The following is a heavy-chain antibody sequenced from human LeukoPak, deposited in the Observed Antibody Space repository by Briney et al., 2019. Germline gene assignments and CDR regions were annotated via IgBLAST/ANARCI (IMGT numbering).Heavy chain of an antibody. Sequence: SETLSLTCTVSGGSISGDYWSWIRQLPGKGLEWIAFIYHTGSTNYSPSLKSRVTISIDTSKNEFSLKLNSVTAADTAVYYCARGGASSRYFDYWGQGSLVTVSS. J-gene: IGHJ4*02. V-gene: IGHV4-59*01. CDR3: ARGGASSRYFDY. D-gene: IGHD6-6*01. CDR2: IYHTGST. CDR1: GGSISGDY.